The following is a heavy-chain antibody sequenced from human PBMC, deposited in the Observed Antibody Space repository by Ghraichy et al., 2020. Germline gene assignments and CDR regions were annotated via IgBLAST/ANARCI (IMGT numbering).Heavy chain of an antibody. J-gene: IGHJ2*01. D-gene: IGHD3-10*01. CDR3: TRDATPDADWFAFDL. Sequence: GGSLRLSCEASGFSFENHSFHWVRQAPGKGLEWVSLIRNDGSYTTYIDSVEGRFTISRDNFENTLFLQMDRLRPEDTAMYYCTRDATPDADWFAFDLWGRGTPITVCS. V-gene: IGHV3-33*04. CDR1: GFSFENHS. CDR2: IRNDGSYT.